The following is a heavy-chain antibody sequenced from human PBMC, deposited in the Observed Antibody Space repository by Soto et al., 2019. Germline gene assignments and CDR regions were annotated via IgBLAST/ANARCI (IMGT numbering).Heavy chain of an antibody. D-gene: IGHD3-22*01. CDR2: IKTDGTYA. CDR3: AAGGSGYYAN. J-gene: IGHJ4*02. CDR1: GLTFSTYW. V-gene: IGHV3-74*01. Sequence: EVQLVESGGDLVQTGGSLRLSCAASGLTFSTYWMHWVRQAPGKGLLWVSRIKTDGTYATYADSVKGRFTISRDNAKNTLYLQMNSLRVEDAAVYYCAAGGSGYYANWGQGTLVTVSS.